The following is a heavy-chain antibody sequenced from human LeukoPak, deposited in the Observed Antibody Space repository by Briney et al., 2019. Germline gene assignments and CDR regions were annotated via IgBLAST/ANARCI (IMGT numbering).Heavy chain of an antibody. CDR3: AKGGMLARYRVSGTDV. CDR2: ISYDGSNK. V-gene: IGHV3-30*18. D-gene: IGHD5-18*01. J-gene: IGHJ6*01. CDR1: GFTFSSYG. Sequence: PGGSLRLSCAASGFTFSSYGMHWVRQAPGKGLEWVAVISYDGSNKYYADSVKGRFTISRDNSKNTLYLQMNSLRAEDTAVYYCAKGGMLARYRVSGTDVWGQGTTVTVSS.